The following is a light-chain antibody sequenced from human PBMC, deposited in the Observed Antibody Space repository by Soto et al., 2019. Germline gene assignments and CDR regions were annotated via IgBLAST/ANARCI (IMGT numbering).Light chain of an antibody. CDR3: QQSYSTPQT. CDR2: RAS. CDR1: QSLSKF. J-gene: IGKJ5*01. V-gene: IGKV1-39*01. Sequence: DIQMTQSPSSLSASVGDRVTITCRATQSLSKFLNWYQQKPGKAPNLVIYRASNLQSGVPSRFSGSGSGTDFTLTISSLQPEDFATYFCQQSYSTPQTFSQGTRL.